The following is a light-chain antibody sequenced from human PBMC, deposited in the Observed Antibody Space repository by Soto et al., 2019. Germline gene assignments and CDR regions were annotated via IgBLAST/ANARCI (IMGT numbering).Light chain of an antibody. CDR2: DAS. Sequence: EIVMTQSPATLSLSPGERATLSCRASQSVSNYLAWYQQKPGQDPRLLIYDASNMATGITARFSGSGSGTAVSITISSLEPEDFAVYFCQQRSHWPPITFGQGTRLEIK. CDR3: QQRSHWPPIT. J-gene: IGKJ5*01. V-gene: IGKV3-11*01. CDR1: QSVSNY.